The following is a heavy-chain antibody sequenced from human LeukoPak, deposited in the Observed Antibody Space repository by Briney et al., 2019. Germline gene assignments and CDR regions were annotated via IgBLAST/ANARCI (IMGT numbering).Heavy chain of an antibody. CDR1: GYTFTSYG. Sequence: GASVKVSCKASGYTFTSYGISWVRQAPGQGLEWMGWISAYNGNTNYAQKFQGRVTMTTDTSTSTAYMELRSLRSDDTAVYYCARFFESQSEGWFDPWGQGTLVTVSS. V-gene: IGHV1-18*01. D-gene: IGHD3-3*01. J-gene: IGHJ5*02. CDR2: ISAYNGNT. CDR3: ARFFESQSEGWFDP.